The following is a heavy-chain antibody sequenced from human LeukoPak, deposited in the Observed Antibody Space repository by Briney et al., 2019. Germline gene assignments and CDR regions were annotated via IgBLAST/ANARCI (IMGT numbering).Heavy chain of an antibody. CDR1: GFTFDDYA. D-gene: IGHD3-10*01. CDR2: ISGVGDVT. J-gene: IGHJ4*02. CDR3: ARDRLMLRGPLVIYYFDF. V-gene: IGHV3-23*01. Sequence: PGGSLRLSCAASGFTFDDYAMHWVRQAPGKGLEWVSTISGVGDVTYYADSVKGRFTISRDNSKNTLDLQMNSLRAEDTAVYYCARDRLMLRGPLVIYYFDFWGQGTLVTVSS.